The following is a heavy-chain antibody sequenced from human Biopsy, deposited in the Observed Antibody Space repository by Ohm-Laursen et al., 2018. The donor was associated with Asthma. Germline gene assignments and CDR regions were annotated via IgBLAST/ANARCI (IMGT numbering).Heavy chain of an antibody. V-gene: IGHV3-30*03. Sequence: SLRLSCTAYGFTFRNFGMHWVRQAPGKGLEWVALISSDVREWYADSVKGRFTISRDNSKNTLDLQMNSLRGDDTAVYYCVRWRSGYPDHYSDFWGLGTLVTVSS. CDR2: ISSDVRE. D-gene: IGHD2-21*01. CDR3: VRWRSGYPDHYSDF. J-gene: IGHJ4*02. CDR1: GFTFRNFG.